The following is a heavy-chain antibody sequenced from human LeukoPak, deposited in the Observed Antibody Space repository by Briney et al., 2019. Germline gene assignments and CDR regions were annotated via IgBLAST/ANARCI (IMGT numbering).Heavy chain of an antibody. J-gene: IGHJ5*02. V-gene: IGHV3-7*01. CDR3: AREKRLIAAAPRFDP. CDR1: GFSFSTSW. D-gene: IGHD6-13*01. CDR2: IKKDGSEE. Sequence: PGGSLRLSCTASGFSFSTSWMSWVRQTPGKGLEWVANIKKDGSEEYYVDSVKTRFTISRDNAENSLYLQLNSLIVEDTAVYYCAREKRLIAAAPRFDPWGQGTLVTVSS.